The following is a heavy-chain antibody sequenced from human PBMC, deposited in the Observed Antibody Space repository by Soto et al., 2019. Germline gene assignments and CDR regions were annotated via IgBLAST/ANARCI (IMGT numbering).Heavy chain of an antibody. CDR2: ISYDGSNK. CDR3: AKDLAGNELSTSFDY. CDR1: GFTFASYG. Sequence: GGSMKLSCATFGFTFASYGMHWVRQAPGKGLEWVAVISYDGSNKYYADSVKGRFTISRDNSKNTLYLQMNSLRAEDTAVYYCAKDLAGNELSTSFDYWGQGP. J-gene: IGHJ4*02. V-gene: IGHV3-30*18. D-gene: IGHD2-2*01.